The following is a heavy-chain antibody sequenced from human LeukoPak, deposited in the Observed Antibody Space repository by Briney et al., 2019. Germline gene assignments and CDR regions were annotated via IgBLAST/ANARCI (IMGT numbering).Heavy chain of an antibody. CDR3: AKVGEDYYDSSGYHDRFDY. Sequence: GGSLRLSCAASGFTFSRDSMNWVRQAPGKGLEWVSSISSSSTYIYYADSVKGRFTISRDNAKNSLHLQMNSLRAEDTAVYYCAKVGEDYYDSSGYHDRFDYWGQGTLVTVSS. CDR1: GFTFSRDS. D-gene: IGHD3-22*01. CDR2: ISSSSTYI. J-gene: IGHJ4*02. V-gene: IGHV3-21*01.